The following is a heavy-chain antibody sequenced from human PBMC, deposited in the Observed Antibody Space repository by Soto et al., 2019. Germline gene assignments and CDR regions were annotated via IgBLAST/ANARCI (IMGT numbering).Heavy chain of an antibody. J-gene: IGHJ4*02. CDR2: IGKRGRTT. Sequence: GESLKISCAASGFTFSVFAMSWVRQAPGKGLEWVSTIGKRGRTTYYADSVRGRFTISRENSKNTLYLQMNSLRVEDTAIYYCAKPLHDYGDYYSDYWGQGTLVTVSS. CDR3: AKPLHDYGDYYSDY. V-gene: IGHV3-23*01. CDR1: GFTFSVFA. D-gene: IGHD4-17*01.